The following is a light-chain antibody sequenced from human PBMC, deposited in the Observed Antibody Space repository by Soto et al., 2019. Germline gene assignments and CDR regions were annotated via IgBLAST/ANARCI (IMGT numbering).Light chain of an antibody. CDR1: QSVSSNY. Sequence: EIVLTQSPGTLSLSPGERASLSCSASQSVSSNYLAWYQQKSGQAPSLLIYDVSRRATGIPERFSGSGSGTDFTLIISRLEPEDFAVYYCQQYGSSPRTFGQGTKVDI. J-gene: IGKJ1*01. CDR3: QQYGSSPRT. V-gene: IGKV3-20*01. CDR2: DVS.